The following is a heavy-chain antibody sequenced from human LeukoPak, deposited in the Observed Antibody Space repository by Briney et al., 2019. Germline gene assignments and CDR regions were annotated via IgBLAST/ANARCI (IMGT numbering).Heavy chain of an antibody. CDR3: ARGYYDSSGYYNYFDY. Sequence: SETLSLTCTVSGGSISSYYWSWIRQPPGKGLEWIGYIYYSGSTNYNPSLKSRVTISVDTSKNQFSLKLSSVTAADTAVYYCARGYYDSSGYYNYFDYWGQGTLVTVSS. J-gene: IGHJ4*02. CDR1: GGSISSYY. CDR2: IYYSGST. D-gene: IGHD3-22*01. V-gene: IGHV4-59*01.